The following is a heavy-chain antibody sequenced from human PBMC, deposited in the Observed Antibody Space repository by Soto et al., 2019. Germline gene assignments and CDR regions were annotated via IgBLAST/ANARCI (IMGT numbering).Heavy chain of an antibody. CDR3: ARESEDLTSNFDY. CDR1: GFTFRSYS. Sequence: GGSLRLSCAASGFTFRSYSMNWVRQPPGKGLEWVSYISISSRTIYYADSVKGRFTVSRDNAKNSVYLDMNSLSAEDTAVYYCARESEDLTSNFDYWGQGTLVTVSS. J-gene: IGHJ4*02. V-gene: IGHV3-48*04. CDR2: ISISSRTI.